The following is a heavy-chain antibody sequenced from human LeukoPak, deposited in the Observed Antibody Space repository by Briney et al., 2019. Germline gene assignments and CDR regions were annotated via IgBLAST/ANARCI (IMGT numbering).Heavy chain of an antibody. D-gene: IGHD3-22*01. Sequence: APVKVSCKASGYTFTSYYMHWVRQAPGQGLEWMGLINPSGGSTSYAQKFQGRVTMTRDTSTSTVYMELSSLRSEDTAVYYCARDPYDSSGYYYGFFLYWGQGTLVTVSS. CDR1: GYTFTSYY. CDR2: INPSGGST. CDR3: ARDPYDSSGYYYGFFLY. V-gene: IGHV1-46*01. J-gene: IGHJ4*02.